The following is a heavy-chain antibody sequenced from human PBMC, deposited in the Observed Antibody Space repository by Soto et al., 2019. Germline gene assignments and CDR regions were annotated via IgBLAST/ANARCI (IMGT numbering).Heavy chain of an antibody. CDR3: ASYLYYDILTGVDY. CDR1: GGSISSSSYY. J-gene: IGHJ4*02. V-gene: IGHV4-39*01. Sequence: PSETLSLTCTVSGGSISSSSYYWGWIRQPPGKGLEWIGSIYYSGSTYYNPSLKSRVTISVDTSKNQFSLKLSSVTAADTAVYYCASYLYYDILTGVDYWGQGTLVTVSS. D-gene: IGHD3-9*01. CDR2: IYYSGST.